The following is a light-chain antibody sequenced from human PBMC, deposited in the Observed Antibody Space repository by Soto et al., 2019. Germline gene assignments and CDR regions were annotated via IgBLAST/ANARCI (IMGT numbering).Light chain of an antibody. CDR2: AAS. J-gene: IGKJ5*01. CDR3: QQLHGYPIT. V-gene: IGKV1-9*01. CDR1: QGIDTS. Sequence: LLTQSPSSLSASVGDRVTITCRASQGIDTSLAWYQQKPGKAPKLLIYAASNFQSGVPSRFSGSGSGTHLTITISSLQPEDFATYYCQQLHGYPITFGQGTRLEIK.